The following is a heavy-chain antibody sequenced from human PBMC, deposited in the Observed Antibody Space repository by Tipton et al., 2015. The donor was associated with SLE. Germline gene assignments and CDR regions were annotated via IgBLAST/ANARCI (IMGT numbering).Heavy chain of an antibody. CDR1: GGSIRSGSYY. CDR2: IFTIGTT. J-gene: IGHJ5*02. CDR3: ARTIRFFDP. V-gene: IGHV4-61*02. D-gene: IGHD2-2*02. Sequence: LRLSCTVSGGSIRSGSYYWTWIRQPAGTGLEWIGRIFTIGTTSYNPSLKSRVTISLDTSKNQFSLKLSSVTAADTAVYYCARTIRFFDPWGQGTLVTVSS.